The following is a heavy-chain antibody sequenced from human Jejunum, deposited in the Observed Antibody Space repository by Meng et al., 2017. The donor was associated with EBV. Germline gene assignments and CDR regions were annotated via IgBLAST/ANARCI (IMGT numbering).Heavy chain of an antibody. D-gene: IGHD3-10*01. CDR2: INCNNGDT. J-gene: IGHJ5*02. CDR3: ARIRYGTGTDWFDP. V-gene: IGHV1-2*06. CDR1: GYSFTIYF. Sequence: QEHLAPSGTGVKRPGASLGVTCKDSGYSFTIYFVHWVRQAPGQGLEWMGRINCNNGDTDYAQKFQDRVTMTRDTSITTDYMDLTGLTSNDTAFYYCARIRYGTGTDWFDPWGQGTLVTVSS.